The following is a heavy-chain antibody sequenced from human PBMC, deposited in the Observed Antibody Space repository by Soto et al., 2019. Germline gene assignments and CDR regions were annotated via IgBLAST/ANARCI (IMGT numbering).Heavy chain of an antibody. J-gene: IGHJ3*02. V-gene: IGHV1-3*01. CDR2: INADNGNT. D-gene: IGHD6-19*01. CDR3: ARGDEWLEACDI. Sequence: QVQLVQSGAEVKKPGASVKVSCKASEYTFTSYAMHWVRQAPGQRLEWMGWINADNGNTKYSQRFQGRLTITRDTSASTAYMELSSLRSEDTAVYYCARGDEWLEACDIWGPWTMVNVSS. CDR1: EYTFTSYA.